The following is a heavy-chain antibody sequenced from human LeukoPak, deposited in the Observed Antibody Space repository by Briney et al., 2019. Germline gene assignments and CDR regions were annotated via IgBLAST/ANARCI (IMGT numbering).Heavy chain of an antibody. CDR2: ISSSGSTI. D-gene: IGHD6-6*01. CDR1: GFTFSDYY. Sequence: GGSLRLSCAASGFTFSDYYMSWIRQAPGKGLEWVSYISSSGSTIYYADSVKGRFTIFRDNAKNSLYLQMNSLRAEDTAVYYCAIGVVEYSSSSGFDYWGQGTLVTVSS. J-gene: IGHJ4*02. V-gene: IGHV3-11*01. CDR3: AIGVVEYSSSSGFDY.